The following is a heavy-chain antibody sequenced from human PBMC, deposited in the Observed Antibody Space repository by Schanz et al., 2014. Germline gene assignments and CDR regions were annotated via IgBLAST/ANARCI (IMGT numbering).Heavy chain of an antibody. D-gene: IGHD3-10*01. Sequence: QVQMVESGGGVVQPGRSLRLSCAASGFAFSVYGMHWVRQAPGKGLEWVAVIWSDGSGKYYADSVKGRFTMSRDNSKNTLYLQMNSLRAEDTAVYYCARANYRRKINFDYWGRGTLVAVSS. CDR3: ARANYRRKINFDY. CDR1: GFAFSVYG. V-gene: IGHV3-33*01. J-gene: IGHJ4*02. CDR2: IWSDGSGK.